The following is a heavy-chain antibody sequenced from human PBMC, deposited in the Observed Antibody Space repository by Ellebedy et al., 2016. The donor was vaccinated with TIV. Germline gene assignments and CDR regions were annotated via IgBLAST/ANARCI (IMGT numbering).Heavy chain of an antibody. CDR1: GGTFSSYA. V-gene: IGHV1-8*02. CDR3: ASSGGGYSGSFY. CDR2: MNPNSGNT. J-gene: IGHJ4*02. D-gene: IGHD1-26*01. Sequence: ASVKVSCXASGGTFSSYAISWVRQAPGQGLEWMGWMNPNSGNTGYAQKFQGRVTMTRNTSISTAYMELSSLRSEDTAVYYCASSGGGYSGSFYWGQGTLVTVSS.